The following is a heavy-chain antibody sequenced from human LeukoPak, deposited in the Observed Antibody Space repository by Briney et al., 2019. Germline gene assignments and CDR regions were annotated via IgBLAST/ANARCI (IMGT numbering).Heavy chain of an antibody. CDR3: ARELATSLLDY. CDR2: IWYDGNNK. Sequence: GGSLRLSCAASGFTFSSYGMHWVRQAPGRGLEWVAVIWYDGNNKYYADSVKGRFTISRDTSKNTLYLQVNSLRAEDTAVYYCARELATSLLDYWGQGTLVTVSS. D-gene: IGHD5-24*01. CDR1: GFTFSSYG. V-gene: IGHV3-33*08. J-gene: IGHJ4*02.